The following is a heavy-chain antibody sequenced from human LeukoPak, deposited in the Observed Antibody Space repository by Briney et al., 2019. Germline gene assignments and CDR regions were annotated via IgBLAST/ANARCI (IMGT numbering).Heavy chain of an antibody. J-gene: IGHJ4*02. CDR2: INPKSGGT. CDR1: GYTFTGYY. CDR3: ARMLTLGGVIAPFDY. Sequence: GASVKVSCKSSGYTFTGYYIHWVRQAPGQGLEWMGWINPKSGGTNYAQKFQGRVTMTRDTSISTAYMDLSRLRSDDTAVYYCARMLTLGGVIAPFDYWGQGSLVTVSS. D-gene: IGHD3-16*02. V-gene: IGHV1-2*02.